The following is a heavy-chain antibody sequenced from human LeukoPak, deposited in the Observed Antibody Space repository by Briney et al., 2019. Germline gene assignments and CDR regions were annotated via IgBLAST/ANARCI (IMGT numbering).Heavy chain of an antibody. CDR1: GFTFSSYS. CDR2: ISSSSNTI. J-gene: IGHJ4*02. Sequence: GGSLRLSCAASGFTFSSYSMNWVRQAPGKGLEWVSYISSSSNTIYYADSVKGRFTISRGNAKNSLYLQMNSLRAEDTAVYYCVRDPDILHGVFFDYWGQGSLVTVSS. V-gene: IGHV3-48*01. CDR3: VRDPDILHGVFFDY. D-gene: IGHD3-10*01.